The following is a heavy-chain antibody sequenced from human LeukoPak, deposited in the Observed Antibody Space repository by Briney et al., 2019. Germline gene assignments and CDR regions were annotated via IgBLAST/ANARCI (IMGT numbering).Heavy chain of an antibody. Sequence: TGGSLRLSCAASGFTVSSNYMSWVRQAPGKGLEWVSVIYSGGSTYYADSVKGRFTISRDNSKNTLYLQMNSLRADDTAVYYCAKDPDYTTYGYYFDYWGQGTLVTVSS. J-gene: IGHJ4*02. CDR3: AKDPDYTTYGYYFDY. V-gene: IGHV3-53*01. CDR2: IYSGGST. D-gene: IGHD4-11*01. CDR1: GFTVSSNY.